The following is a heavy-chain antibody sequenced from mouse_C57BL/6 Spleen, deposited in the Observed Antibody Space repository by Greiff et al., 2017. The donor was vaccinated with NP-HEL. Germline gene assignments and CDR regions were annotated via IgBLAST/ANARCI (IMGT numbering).Heavy chain of an antibody. J-gene: IGHJ2*01. D-gene: IGHD2-2*01. CDR1: GYAFSSSW. CDR2: IYPGDGDT. Sequence: QVQLQQSGPELVKPGASVKISCKASGYAFSSSWMNWVKQRPGKGLEWIGRIYPGDGDTNYNGKFKGKATLTADKSSSTAYMQLSSLTSEDSAVYFCAREGSTMVTNVPYYFDYWGQGTTLTVSS. CDR3: AREGSTMVTNVPYYFDY. V-gene: IGHV1-82*01.